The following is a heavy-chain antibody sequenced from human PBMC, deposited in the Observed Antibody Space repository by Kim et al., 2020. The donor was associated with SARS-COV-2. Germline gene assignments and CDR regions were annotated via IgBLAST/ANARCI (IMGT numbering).Heavy chain of an antibody. D-gene: IGHD3-16*01. CDR1: GFTFNNYY. CDR3: GRWGGGVDR. J-gene: IGHJ5*02. CDR2: INQDGFRT. Sequence: GGSLRLSCEASGFTFNNYYMGWVRQAPGKGLEWVARINQDGFRTYYVDSLGGLFTISSDNAKTSVNLQMNILRAEDTALYYCGRWGGGVDRWGQGTLVTV. V-gene: IGHV3-7*03.